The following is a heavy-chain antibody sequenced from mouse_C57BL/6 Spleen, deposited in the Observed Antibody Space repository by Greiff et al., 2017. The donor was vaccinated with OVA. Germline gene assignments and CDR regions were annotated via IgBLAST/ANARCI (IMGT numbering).Heavy chain of an antibody. J-gene: IGHJ4*01. CDR2: INPNYGTT. V-gene: IGHV1-39*01. CDR3: ASSIYDGYYGAMDY. CDR1: GYSFTDYN. Sequence: VQLKQSGPELVKPGASVKISCKASGYSFTDYNMNWVKQSNGKSLEWIGVINPNYGTTSYNQKFKGKATLTVDQSSSTAYMRLNSLTSEDSAVYYCASSIYDGYYGAMDYWGQGTSVTVSS. D-gene: IGHD2-3*01.